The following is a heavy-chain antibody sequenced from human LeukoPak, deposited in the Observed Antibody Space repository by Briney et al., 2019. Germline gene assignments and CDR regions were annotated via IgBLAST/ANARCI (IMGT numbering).Heavy chain of an antibody. V-gene: IGHV4-39*07. J-gene: IGHJ5*02. CDR2: IYYSGST. D-gene: IGHD6-13*01. Sequence: SETLSLTCTVSGGSISSSSYYWGWIRQPPGKGLEWIGSIYYSGSTYYNPSLKSRVTISVDTSKNQFSLKLSSVTAADTAVYYCARGRIRIAAAGTPWFDPWGQGTLVTVSS. CDR1: GGSISSSSYY. CDR3: ARGRIRIAAAGTPWFDP.